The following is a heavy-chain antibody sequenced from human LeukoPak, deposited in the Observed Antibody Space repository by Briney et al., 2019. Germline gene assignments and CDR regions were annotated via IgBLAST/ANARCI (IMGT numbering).Heavy chain of an antibody. Sequence: GASVKVSRKASGYSSSNHTMHWVRQAPGQRLEWMGWINAADGNTKYSQNFQGRVTISRDSSASTAYMELTSLTCEDTAVYYCAVGAFDYWGQGTLVTVSS. CDR3: AVGAFDY. CDR2: INAADGNT. D-gene: IGHD4-17*01. J-gene: IGHJ4*02. V-gene: IGHV1-3*01. CDR1: GYSSSNHT.